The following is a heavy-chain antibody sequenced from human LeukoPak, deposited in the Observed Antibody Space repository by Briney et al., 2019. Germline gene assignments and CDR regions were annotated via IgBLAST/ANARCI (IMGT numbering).Heavy chain of an antibody. D-gene: IGHD3-3*01. J-gene: IGHJ4*02. CDR3: ARDGLILRFLEWLLPLDY. CDR2: ISAYNGNT. V-gene: IGHV1-18*01. CDR1: GYTFTSYG. Sequence: GASVQVSCKASGYTFTSYGISWVRQAPGQGLEWMGWISAYNGNTNYAQKLQGRVTMTTDTSTSTAYMELRSLRSDDTAVYYCARDGLILRFLEWLLPLDYWGQGTLVTVSS.